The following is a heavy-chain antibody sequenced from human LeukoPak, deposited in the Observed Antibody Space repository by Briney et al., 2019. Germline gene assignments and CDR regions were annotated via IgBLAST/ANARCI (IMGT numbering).Heavy chain of an antibody. CDR3: ARRFRSDYYGSGRPYYFDY. D-gene: IGHD3-10*01. J-gene: IGHJ4*02. V-gene: IGHV4-34*01. Sequence: SETLSLTCAVYIESFSGYHWNWIRKTPGKGLEWIGEINHSGSTNYNPSLKSRVTISVDTSKNQFSLKLSSVTAADTAVYYCARRFRSDYYGSGRPYYFDYWGQGTLVTVSS. CDR1: IESFSGYH. CDR2: INHSGST.